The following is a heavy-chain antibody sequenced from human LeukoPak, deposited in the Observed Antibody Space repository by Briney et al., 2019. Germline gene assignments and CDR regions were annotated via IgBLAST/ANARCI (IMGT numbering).Heavy chain of an antibody. CDR2: ICGSGGST. V-gene: IGHV3-23*01. CDR3: AKGVQQLVRSGYFDN. J-gene: IGHJ4*02. CDR1: GFTFSSYA. Sequence: PGGSLRLSCAASGFTFSSYAMSWVRQAPGKGLEWVSAICGSGGSTYCADSVKGRFTISRDNSKNTLYLQMNSLRAEDTAVYYCAKGVQQLVRSGYFDNWGQGTLVTVSS. D-gene: IGHD6-13*01.